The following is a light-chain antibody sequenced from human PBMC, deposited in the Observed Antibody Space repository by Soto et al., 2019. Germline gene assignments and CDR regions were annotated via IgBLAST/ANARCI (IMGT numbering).Light chain of an antibody. CDR2: SNT. V-gene: IGLV1-40*01. J-gene: IGLJ1*01. Sequence: QSVLTQPPSVSGAPGQRVTISCTGSSSNIGAYYDVHWYQQVPGTAPKLLIFSNTNRPSGVPDRFSGSKSGTSASLAITGLQAEDEADYYCQSYDTSLRDYVFRTGTKVTVL. CDR1: SSNIGAYYD. CDR3: QSYDTSLRDYV.